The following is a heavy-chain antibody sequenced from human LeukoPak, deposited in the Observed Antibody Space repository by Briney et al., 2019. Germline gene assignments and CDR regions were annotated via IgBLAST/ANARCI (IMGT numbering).Heavy chain of an antibody. CDR1: GGSISSYY. D-gene: IGHD3-10*01. J-gene: IGHJ4*02. CDR3: ARHPLWFEELYYFDY. Sequence: SETLSLTCTVSGGSISSYYWSWIRQPPGKGLEWIGYIYYSGSTNYNPSLKSRVTISVDTSKNQFSLKLSSVTAADTAVYYCARHPLWFEELYYFDYWGQGTLVTVSS. CDR2: IYYSGST. V-gene: IGHV4-59*01.